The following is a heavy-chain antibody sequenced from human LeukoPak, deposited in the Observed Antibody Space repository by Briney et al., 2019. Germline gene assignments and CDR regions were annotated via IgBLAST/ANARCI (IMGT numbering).Heavy chain of an antibody. CDR3: ATGIPITSGWYYFDY. D-gene: IGHD6-19*01. J-gene: IGHJ4*02. CDR2: IYISGDT. CDR1: GGSISSYF. Sequence: SETLSPTCTVSGGSISSYFWSWIRQPAGKGLEWIGLIYISGDTNYNPSLKSRVTMSVDTSKNHLSLKLSSVTAADTAVYYCATGIPITSGWYYFDYWGQGIPVTVSS. V-gene: IGHV4-4*07.